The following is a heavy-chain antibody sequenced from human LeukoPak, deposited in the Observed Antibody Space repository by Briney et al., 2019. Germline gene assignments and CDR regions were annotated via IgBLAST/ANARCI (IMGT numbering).Heavy chain of an antibody. Sequence: GGSLRLSCAASGFTVSSNYMSWVRQAPGKGLEWVSVIYSGGSTYYADSVKGRFTISRDNFKNTLYLQMNSLRAEDTALYYCARGLYYDFWSGYYSHYYFDYWGQGTLVTVSS. CDR2: IYSGGST. D-gene: IGHD3-3*01. CDR3: ARGLYYDFWSGYYSHYYFDY. V-gene: IGHV3-53*01. CDR1: GFTVSSNY. J-gene: IGHJ4*02.